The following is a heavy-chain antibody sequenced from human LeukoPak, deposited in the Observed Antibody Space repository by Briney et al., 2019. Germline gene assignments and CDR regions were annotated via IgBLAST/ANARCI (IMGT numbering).Heavy chain of an antibody. J-gene: IGHJ4*02. V-gene: IGHV1-69*13. CDR3: ARDPDS. CDR2: IITIFGAA. Sequence: SVKVSCKASGGTFSTYTFSWVRQAPGQGLEWIGRIITIFGAANYAQKFQGRVTISADESTGTVYMELRSLRSEDTAVYYCARDPDSWGQGTLVTVSP. CDR1: GGTFSTYT.